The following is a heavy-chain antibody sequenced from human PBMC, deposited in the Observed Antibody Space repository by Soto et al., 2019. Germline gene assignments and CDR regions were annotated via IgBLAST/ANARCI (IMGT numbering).Heavy chain of an antibody. CDR2: IKMKSEGATR. J-gene: IGHJ6*02. CDR3: TTLGSHYYYHNFDV. Sequence: EVKLVESGGGLVTPGGSLRLSCAASGFTFSNAWMNWVRQAPGKGLEWVGLIKMKSEGATRHYEAPVNGRFTISRDDSKSTLYLQMSSLKADDTAVYYCTTLGSHYYYHNFDVWGQGTTVTVSS. V-gene: IGHV3-15*07. CDR1: GFTFSNAW.